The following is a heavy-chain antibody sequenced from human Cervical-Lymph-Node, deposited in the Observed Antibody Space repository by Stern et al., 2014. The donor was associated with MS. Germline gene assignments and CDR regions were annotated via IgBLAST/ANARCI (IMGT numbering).Heavy chain of an antibody. V-gene: IGHV1-69*01. CDR3: AREDRPMLPVFAY. CDR2: ISPMFGTA. CDR1: GGSFSNYA. J-gene: IGHJ4*02. D-gene: IGHD3-10*02. Sequence: VQLVESGAEVKKPGSSVTVSCKASGGSFSNYAMNWVRQAPGQGLEGIGSISPMFGTANYAQRVQGRVTITADESTTTVYLELRTLRSEDTAVYYCAREDRPMLPVFAYWGQGTLVTVSS.